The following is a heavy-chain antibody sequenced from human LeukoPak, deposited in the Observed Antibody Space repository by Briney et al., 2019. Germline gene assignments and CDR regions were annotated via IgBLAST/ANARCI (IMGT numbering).Heavy chain of an antibody. D-gene: IGHD2-2*01. CDR3: ARFQSSSSWDYYYGLDV. CDR1: GGSIYSYY. V-gene: IGHV4-59*01. J-gene: IGHJ6*02. CDR2: IYNSGST. Sequence: TSETLSLTCTVSGGSIYSYYWSWIRQPPGKGLEGIGYIYNSGSTNYNPSLKSRVTISVDTSKNQVSLKLSSVTAADTAVYYCARFQSSSSWDYYYGLDVWGQGTTVTVSS.